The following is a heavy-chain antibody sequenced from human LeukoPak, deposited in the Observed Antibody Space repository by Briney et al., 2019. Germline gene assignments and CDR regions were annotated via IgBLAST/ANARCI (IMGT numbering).Heavy chain of an antibody. CDR1: GFTFSSYS. D-gene: IGHD3-16*01. Sequence: PGGSLRLSCAASGFTFSSYSMNWVRQPPGKGLEWIGEINHSGSTNYNPSLKSRVTISVDTSKNQFSLKLSSVTAADTAVYYCARLGAVRFDPWGQGTLVTVSS. V-gene: IGHV4-34*01. J-gene: IGHJ5*02. CDR2: INHSGST. CDR3: ARLGAVRFDP.